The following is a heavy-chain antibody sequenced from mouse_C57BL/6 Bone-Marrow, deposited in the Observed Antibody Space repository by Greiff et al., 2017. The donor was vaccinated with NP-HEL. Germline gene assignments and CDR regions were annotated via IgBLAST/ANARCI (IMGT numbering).Heavy chain of an antibody. J-gene: IGHJ3*01. CDR3: ARGGAY. CDR1: GYSFTDYN. V-gene: IGHV1-39*01. CDR2: INPNSGTT. Sequence: EVKLVESGPELVKPGASVKISCKASGYSFTDYNMNWVKQSNGKSLAWIGVINPNSGTTSYNQKFKGKATLTADKSSSTADVQLNSRTAEDSTVVYYARGGAYWGQGTLVTVSA.